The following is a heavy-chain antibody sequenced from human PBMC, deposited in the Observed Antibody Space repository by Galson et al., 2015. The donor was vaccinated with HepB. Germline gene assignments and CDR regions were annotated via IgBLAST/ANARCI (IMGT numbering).Heavy chain of an antibody. Sequence: SVKVSCKASGYTFTSYGINWVRQATGQGLEWMGWMNPNSGNTGYAQKFQGRVTMTRNTSISTAYMELSSLRSEDTAVYYCASYYSSSRYMWGYYYYGMDVWGQGTTVTVSS. J-gene: IGHJ6*02. V-gene: IGHV1-8*01. CDR2: MNPNSGNT. CDR3: ASYYSSSRYMWGYYYYGMDV. D-gene: IGHD6-13*01. CDR1: GYTFTSYG.